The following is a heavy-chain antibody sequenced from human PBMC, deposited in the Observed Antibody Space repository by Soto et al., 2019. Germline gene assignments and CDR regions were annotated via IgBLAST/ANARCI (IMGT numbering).Heavy chain of an antibody. CDR3: ARAVAGTFYYYGMDV. V-gene: IGHV4-34*01. D-gene: IGHD6-19*01. Sequence: PSGTLSLTCAVYGGSFSGYYWSWIRQPPGKGLEWIGEINHSGSTNYNPSLKSRVTISVDTSKNQFSLKLSSVTAADTAVYYCARAVAGTFYYYGMDVWGQGTTVTVSS. CDR1: GGSFSGYY. CDR2: INHSGST. J-gene: IGHJ6*02.